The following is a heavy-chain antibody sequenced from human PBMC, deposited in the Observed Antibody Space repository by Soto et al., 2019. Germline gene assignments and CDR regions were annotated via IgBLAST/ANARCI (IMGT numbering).Heavy chain of an antibody. CDR1: GFTFSSYW. J-gene: IGHJ6*03. CDR3: AREIVVVVAATDYYYMDV. V-gene: IGHV3-7*01. CDR2: IKQEGSEK. D-gene: IGHD2-15*01. Sequence: PGGSLRLSCAASGFTFSSYWMSWVRQAPGKGFEWVANIKQEGSEKYYVDYVKGRFTISRDNAKNSLYLQMNSLRAEDTAVYYCAREIVVVVAATDYYYMDVWGKGTTVTV.